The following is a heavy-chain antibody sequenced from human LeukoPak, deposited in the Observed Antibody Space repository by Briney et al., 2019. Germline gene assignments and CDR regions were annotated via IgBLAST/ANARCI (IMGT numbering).Heavy chain of an antibody. V-gene: IGHV4-31*03. J-gene: IGHJ4*02. CDR2: IYYSGST. Sequence: NTSETLSLTCTVSGGSISSGGYYSSWIRQHPGKGLEWIGYIYYSGSTYYNPSLKSRVTISVDTSKNQFSLKLSSVTAADTAVYYCARHGDYGAATFDYWGQGTLVTVSS. D-gene: IGHD4-17*01. CDR3: ARHGDYGAATFDY. CDR1: GGSISSGGYY.